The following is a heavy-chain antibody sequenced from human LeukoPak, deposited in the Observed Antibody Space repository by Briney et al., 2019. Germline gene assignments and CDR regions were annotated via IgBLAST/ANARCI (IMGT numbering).Heavy chain of an antibody. Sequence: SETLSLTCTVSGGSISSGDYYWSWIRQPPGTGLEWIGYIYYSGSTYYNPSLKSRVTISVDTSKNQFSLKLSSVTAADTAVYYCARVNRRGGSCHYWGQGTLVTVSS. D-gene: IGHD2-15*01. CDR1: GGSISSGDYY. V-gene: IGHV4-30-4*01. CDR3: ARVNRRGGSCHY. J-gene: IGHJ4*02. CDR2: IYYSGST.